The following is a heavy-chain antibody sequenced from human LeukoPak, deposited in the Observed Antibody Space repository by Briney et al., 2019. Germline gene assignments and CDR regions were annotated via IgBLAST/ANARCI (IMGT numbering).Heavy chain of an antibody. D-gene: IGHD2-15*01. CDR3: ARVVAARNNWFDP. Sequence: SETLSLTCTVSGDSISSYYWSWIRQPPGKGLEWIGYIYYSGSTNYNPSLKSRVTISVDTSRNQFSLKLSSVAAADTAVYYCARVVAARNNWFDPWGQGTLVTVSS. CDR2: IYYSGST. CDR1: GDSISSYY. V-gene: IGHV4-59*01. J-gene: IGHJ5*02.